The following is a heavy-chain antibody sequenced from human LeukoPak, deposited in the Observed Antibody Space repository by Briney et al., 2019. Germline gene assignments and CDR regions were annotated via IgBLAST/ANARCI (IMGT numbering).Heavy chain of an antibody. Sequence: PGGSLRLSCAASGFTFSSYAMSWVRQAPGKGLEWVSAISGSGGSTYYADSVKGRFTISRDNSKNTLYLQMNSLRAEDTAVYYCAKVRGTDLVVVVAATPYYYYGMDVWAKGPRSPSP. CDR2: ISGSGGST. CDR3: AKVRGTDLVVVVAATPYYYYGMDV. V-gene: IGHV3-23*01. CDR1: GFTFSSYA. J-gene: IGHJ6*02. D-gene: IGHD2-15*01.